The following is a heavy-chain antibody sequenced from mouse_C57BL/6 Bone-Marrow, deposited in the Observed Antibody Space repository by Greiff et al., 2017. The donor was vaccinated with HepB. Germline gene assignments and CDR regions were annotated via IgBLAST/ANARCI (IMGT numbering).Heavy chain of an antibody. J-gene: IGHJ2*01. CDR2: IDPENGDT. Sequence: VQLKESGAELVRPGASVKLSCTASGFNIKDDYMHWVKQRPEQGLEWIGWIDPENGDTEYASKIQGKATITADTSSNTAYLQLSSLTSEDTAVYYCTTDYGNFLLYFDCWGQGTTLTVSS. CDR1: GFNIKDDY. D-gene: IGHD2-1*01. CDR3: TTDYGNFLLYFDC. V-gene: IGHV14-4*01.